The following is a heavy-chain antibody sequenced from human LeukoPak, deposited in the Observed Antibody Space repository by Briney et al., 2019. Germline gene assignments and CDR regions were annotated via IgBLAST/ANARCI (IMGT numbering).Heavy chain of an antibody. CDR3: ARGPIQLWIHNAMDV. CDR1: GFTFGDHA. J-gene: IGHJ6*02. V-gene: IGHV3-49*04. Sequence: GGSLRLSCTGSGFTFGDHAMSWVRQAPGKGLEWVGFIRSKAYRGTTEYAASVKGTFTISSADSASIANLQMNSLKTEDTAVYYCARGPIQLWIHNAMDVWGQGTTVTVSS. CDR2: IRSKAYRGTT. D-gene: IGHD1-1*01.